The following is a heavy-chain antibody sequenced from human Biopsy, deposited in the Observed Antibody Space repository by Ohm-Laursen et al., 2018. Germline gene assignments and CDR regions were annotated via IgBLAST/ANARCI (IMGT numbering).Heavy chain of an antibody. Sequence: SLRLSCSASGFTFSSYSMNWVRQAPGKGLEWVSVINTSGGSTHYAVSVKGRFTISRDNSKNTLYLQMNSLRAEDTAVYYCARGGIAVAGTNFDYWGQGTLVTVSS. V-gene: IGHV3-23*01. J-gene: IGHJ4*02. D-gene: IGHD6-19*01. CDR1: GFTFSSYS. CDR3: ARGGIAVAGTNFDY. CDR2: INTSGGST.